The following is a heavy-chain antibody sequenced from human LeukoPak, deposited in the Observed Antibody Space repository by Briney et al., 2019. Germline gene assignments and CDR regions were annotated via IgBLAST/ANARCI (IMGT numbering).Heavy chain of an antibody. CDR2: IHSGGST. CDR3: ARGSYYGDYTDYYFDY. CDR1: GFTVSRNY. Sequence: GGSLRLSCAASGFTVSRNYVSWVRQAPVKGLEWVSVIHSGGSTYYADSVKGRFTISRDNSKNTLYLQMNSLRAEDTAVYYCARGSYYGDYTDYYFDYWGQGTLVTVSS. J-gene: IGHJ4*02. D-gene: IGHD4-17*01. V-gene: IGHV3-53*01.